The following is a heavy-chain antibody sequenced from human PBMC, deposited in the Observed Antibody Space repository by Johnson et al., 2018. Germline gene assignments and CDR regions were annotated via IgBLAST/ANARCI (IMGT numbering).Heavy chain of an antibody. CDR1: GVTISSNA. Sequence: VQLVQSGAEVKKPGSSVKVSCMASGVTISSNAISWVRQAPGQGLEWLGVIIPIFGTTFYAQKLQGRVTIIADESTNPASMELSSLRSEDTALYYCAIDMGSYYGFYFWGQGTMVTVFS. J-gene: IGHJ3*01. D-gene: IGHD3-10*01. CDR2: IIPIFGTT. CDR3: AIDMGSYYGFYF. V-gene: IGHV1-69*12.